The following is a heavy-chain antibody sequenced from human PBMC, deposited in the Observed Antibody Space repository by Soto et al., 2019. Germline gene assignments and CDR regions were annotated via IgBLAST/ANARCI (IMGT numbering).Heavy chain of an antibody. CDR1: GDSFTSYG. V-gene: IGHV1-18*01. D-gene: IGHD3-10*01. CDR3: SRVDPGETSPFDH. Sequence: ASVKVSCKASGDSFTSYGISWVRQAPGQGLEWMGWINPFDGSRMFAQSFQGRVTMTRDTSTSTVYMEVSSLRSEDTAVYYCSRVDPGETSPFDHWGQGTLVTVSS. J-gene: IGHJ4*02. CDR2: INPFDGSR.